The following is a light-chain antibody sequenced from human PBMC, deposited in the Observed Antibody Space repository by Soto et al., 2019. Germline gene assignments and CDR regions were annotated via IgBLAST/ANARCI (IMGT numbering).Light chain of an antibody. V-gene: IGKV3-20*01. CDR3: QQYAGPPTT. CDR2: GAS. J-gene: IGKJ5*01. CDR1: QTVSNNY. Sequence: IMLKQSPGTLSLSPGDRATLSCRASQTVSNNYLAWCQQKPGQAPRVIMYGASRRATGIPDRFSGGGSGTDFTLTISRLEPEDFAVYFCQQYAGPPTTFGQGTRLEIK.